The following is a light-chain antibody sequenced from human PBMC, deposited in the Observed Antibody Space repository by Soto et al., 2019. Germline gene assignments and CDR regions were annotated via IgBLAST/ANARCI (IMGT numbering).Light chain of an antibody. Sequence: QSVLTQPPSVSGAPGQRVTISCTGSTSNIGATYDVHWYQQLPGTAPKLLIYGNSNRPSGVPDRFSGSKSGNTASLTISGLQADDEADYYCYSFAGFNTQFGGGTKVTVL. J-gene: IGLJ2*01. CDR2: GNS. CDR1: TSNIGATYD. CDR3: YSFAGFNTQ. V-gene: IGLV1-40*01.